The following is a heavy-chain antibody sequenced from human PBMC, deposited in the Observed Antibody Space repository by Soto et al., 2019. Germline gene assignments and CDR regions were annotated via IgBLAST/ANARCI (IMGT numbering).Heavy chain of an antibody. CDR1: GFTFSSYG. V-gene: IGHV3-33*01. D-gene: IGHD5-18*01. Sequence: QVQLVESGGGVVQPGRSLRLSCAASGFTFSSYGMHWVRQAPGKGLEWVAVIWYDGSNKYYADSVKGRFTISRDNSKNTLYLQMNSLRAEDTAVYYCARDKRYSSPEGYYYYYGMDVWGQGTTVTVSS. J-gene: IGHJ6*02. CDR3: ARDKRYSSPEGYYYYYGMDV. CDR2: IWYDGSNK.